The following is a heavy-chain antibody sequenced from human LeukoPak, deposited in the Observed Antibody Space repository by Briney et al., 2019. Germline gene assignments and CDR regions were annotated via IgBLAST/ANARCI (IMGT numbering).Heavy chain of an antibody. V-gene: IGHV6-1*01. CDR3: ARDRAVAGTINWLDP. D-gene: IGHD6-19*01. CDR2: TCYRSKWYN. J-gene: IGHJ5*02. CDR1: GDSVSSNNAT. Sequence: SQTLSLTCAISGDSVSSNNATWNWIRQSPSRGLEWLGRTCYRSKWYNDYAVSVQSRITVNPDTSKNQFSLQLNSVTPEDTAVYYCARDRAVAGTINWLDPWGQGTLVTVSS.